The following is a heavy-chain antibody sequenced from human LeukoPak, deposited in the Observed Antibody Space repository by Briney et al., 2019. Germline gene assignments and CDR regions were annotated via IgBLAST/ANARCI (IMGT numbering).Heavy chain of an antibody. D-gene: IGHD6-19*01. Sequence: SETLSLTCTVSGGSISSYYWSWIRQPAGKGLEWIGRIYTSGSTNYNPSLKSRVTMSVDTSKNQFSLKLSSVTAADTAVYYCARDYSSGWLNWFDPWGQGTLVTVSS. V-gene: IGHV4-4*07. J-gene: IGHJ5*02. CDR1: GGSISSYY. CDR2: IYTSGST. CDR3: ARDYSSGWLNWFDP.